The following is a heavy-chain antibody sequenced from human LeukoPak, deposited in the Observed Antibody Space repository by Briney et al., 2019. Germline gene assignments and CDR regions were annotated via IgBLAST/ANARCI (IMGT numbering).Heavy chain of an antibody. CDR3: AKDRYYDSSGPQGPFDY. D-gene: IGHD3-22*01. CDR2: ISGSGGST. J-gene: IGHJ4*02. V-gene: IGHV3-23*01. CDR1: GFTFSSYA. Sequence: GGSLRLSCAASGFTFSSYAMSWVHQAPGKGLEWVSAISGSGGSTYYADSMKGRFTISRDNSKNTLYLQMNSLRAEDTAVYYCAKDRYYDSSGPQGPFDYWGQGTLVTVSS.